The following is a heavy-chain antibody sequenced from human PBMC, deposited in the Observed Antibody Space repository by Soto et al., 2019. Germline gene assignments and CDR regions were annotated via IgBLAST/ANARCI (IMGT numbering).Heavy chain of an antibody. V-gene: IGHV2-5*02. J-gene: IGHJ4*02. CDR1: GFSLSTSGVG. D-gene: IGHD5-18*01. CDR3: AHSPTGYSYGYFDY. CDR2: IYWDDDK. Sequence: QITLKESGPTLVKPTQTLTLTCTFSGFSLSTSGVGVGWIRQPPGKALEWLALIYWDDDKRYSPSLKSRLTITKNTSKNQVVLTMTNMDPVDTATYYCAHSPTGYSYGYFDYWGQGTLVTVSS.